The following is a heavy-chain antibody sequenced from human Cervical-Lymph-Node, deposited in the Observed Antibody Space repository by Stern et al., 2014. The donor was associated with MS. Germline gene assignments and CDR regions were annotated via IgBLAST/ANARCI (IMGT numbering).Heavy chain of an antibody. Sequence: VQLQESGPGLVNPSETLSLTCTVSVGSITNYYWGRIRQPPGKGLEWIGYICYSGSTNYNPSLKSRVTISVDTSKNQFSLKLSSVTAADTAVYYCARDKGMFFLWGQGTLVTVSS. V-gene: IGHV4-59*01. CDR3: ARDKGMFFL. D-gene: IGHD2/OR15-2a*01. CDR1: VGSITNYY. CDR2: ICYSGST. J-gene: IGHJ4*01.